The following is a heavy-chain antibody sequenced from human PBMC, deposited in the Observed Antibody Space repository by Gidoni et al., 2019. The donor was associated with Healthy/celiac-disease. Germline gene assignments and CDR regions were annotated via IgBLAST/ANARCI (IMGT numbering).Heavy chain of an antibody. V-gene: IGHV3-23*01. CDR3: AKDVKAAAEGEWYYYWYFDL. J-gene: IGHJ2*01. D-gene: IGHD3-3*01. Sequence: EVQLLESGGGLVQPGGSLRLSCAASGFTFSSYAMSWVRQAPGKGLEWVSDISGSGGSTYYADSVKGRFTISRDNSKNTLYLQMNSLRAEDTAVYYCAKDVKAAAEGEWYYYWYFDLWGRGTLVTVSS. CDR2: ISGSGGST. CDR1: GFTFSSYA.